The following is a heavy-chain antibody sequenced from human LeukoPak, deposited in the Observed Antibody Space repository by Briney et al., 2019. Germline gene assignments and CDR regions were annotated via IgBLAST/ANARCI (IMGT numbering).Heavy chain of an antibody. CDR2: ISAYNGNT. D-gene: IGHD3-3*01. CDR3: ARDRITMTGSHFDY. Sequence: ASVKVSCKASGYTFTGYYMHWVRQAPGQGLEWMGWISAYNGNTNYAQKLQGRVTMTTDTSTSTAYMELRSLRSDDTAVYYCARDRITMTGSHFDYWGQGTLVTVSS. J-gene: IGHJ4*02. CDR1: GYTFTGYY. V-gene: IGHV1-18*04.